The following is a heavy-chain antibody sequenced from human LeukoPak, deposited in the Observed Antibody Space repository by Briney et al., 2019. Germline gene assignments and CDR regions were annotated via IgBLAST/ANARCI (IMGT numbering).Heavy chain of an antibody. V-gene: IGHV4-59*01. Sequence: TPSETLSLTCTVSGGSLSPNYWSWIRQPPGKGLEWIGYIYYIGNTNYNPSLKSRVAISVDTSKNQFSLKLSSVPAADTAVYYCATCPGIAVPGTLCDAFDLWGRGTMVTVSS. CDR1: GGSLSPNY. CDR2: IYYIGNT. CDR3: ATCPGIAVPGTLCDAFDL. J-gene: IGHJ3*01. D-gene: IGHD6-13*01.